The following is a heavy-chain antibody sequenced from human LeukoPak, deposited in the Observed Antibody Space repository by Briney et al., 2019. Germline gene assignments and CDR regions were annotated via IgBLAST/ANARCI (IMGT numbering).Heavy chain of an antibody. CDR1: GFPFSASA. J-gene: IGHJ3*02. Sequence: AGGSLRLSCAASGFPFSASAMTRVRQAPGKGLEWVSSISSSSSYIYYADSVKGRFTISRDNAKNSLYLQMNSLRAEDTAVYYCASRRYSSGWYDAFDIWGQGTTVTVSS. CDR2: ISSSSSYI. CDR3: ASRRYSSGWYDAFDI. D-gene: IGHD6-19*01. V-gene: IGHV3-21*01.